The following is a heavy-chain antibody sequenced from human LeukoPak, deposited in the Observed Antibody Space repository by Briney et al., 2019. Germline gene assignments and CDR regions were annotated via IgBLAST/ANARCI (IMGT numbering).Heavy chain of an antibody. D-gene: IGHD3-22*01. CDR3: AREWGLESSGYYYAY. J-gene: IGHJ4*02. V-gene: IGHV1-69*13. CDR1: GGTFSRFT. CDR2: ITPIFGTA. Sequence: SVKVSCKASGGTFSRFTISWVRQAPGQGFEWMGGITPIFGTANFAQKFQGRVSITADGSTSTAFMELSSLRSEDTAVYYCAREWGLESSGYYYAYWGQGTLVTVSS.